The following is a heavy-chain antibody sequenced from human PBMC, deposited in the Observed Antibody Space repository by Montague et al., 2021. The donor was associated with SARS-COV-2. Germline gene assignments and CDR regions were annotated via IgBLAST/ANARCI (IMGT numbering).Heavy chain of an antibody. J-gene: IGHJ6*03. D-gene: IGHD3-10*01. Sequence: SETLSLTCAVHGGSFSTYSWNWIRQPPGKGLEWVGEIHHGGSTNYNPSLKSRVTISADTSKNQSSLKLTSVAAADTAVYYCARLGDGVVPSPILGVGPYYSYYYMDVWGKGTTATVSS. CDR3: ARLGDGVVPSPILGVGPYYSYYYMDV. CDR2: IHHGGST. V-gene: IGHV4-34*01. CDR1: GGSFSTYS.